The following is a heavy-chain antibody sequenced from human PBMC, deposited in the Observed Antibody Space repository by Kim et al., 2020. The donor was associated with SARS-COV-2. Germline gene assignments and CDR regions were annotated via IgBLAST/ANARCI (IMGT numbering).Heavy chain of an antibody. D-gene: IGHD5-12*01. V-gene: IGHV5-51*01. CDR3: ASNIHSGYDLGGWQWPPVGEGFDI. Sequence: GESLKISCKGSGYSFTSYWIGWVRQMPGKGLEWMGIIYPGDSDTRYSPSFQGQVTISADKSISTAYLQWSSLKASDTAMYYCASNIHSGYDLGGWQWPPVGEGFDIWGQGTMVTVSS. J-gene: IGHJ3*02. CDR1: GYSFTSYW. CDR2: IYPGDSDT.